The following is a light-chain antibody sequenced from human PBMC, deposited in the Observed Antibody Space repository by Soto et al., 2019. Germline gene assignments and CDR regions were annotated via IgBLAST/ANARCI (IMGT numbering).Light chain of an antibody. Sequence: EIVMTQSRATLSVSPGGRATLSCRASENIYTNLAWYQQKPGQAPRLLIHGASTRATGLPARFSGSGSGTDFTLTISSLQPEDFATYYCQQSYSTLITFGQGTRLEIK. CDR1: ENIYTN. CDR2: GAS. J-gene: IGKJ5*01. CDR3: QQSYSTLIT. V-gene: IGKV3-15*01.